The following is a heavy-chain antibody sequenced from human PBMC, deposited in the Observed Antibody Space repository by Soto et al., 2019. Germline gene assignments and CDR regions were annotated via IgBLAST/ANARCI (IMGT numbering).Heavy chain of an antibody. CDR2: FDPEDGET. V-gene: IGHV1-24*01. CDR3: ATQGYCSGGSCYGALDAFDI. CDR1: GYTLTELS. Sequence: ASVKVSCTVSGYTLTELSMHWVRQAPGKGLEWMGGFDPEDGETIYAQKFQGRVTMTEDTSTDTAYMELSSLRSEDTAVYYCATQGYCSGGSCYGALDAFDIWGQGTMVTVSS. J-gene: IGHJ3*02. D-gene: IGHD2-15*01.